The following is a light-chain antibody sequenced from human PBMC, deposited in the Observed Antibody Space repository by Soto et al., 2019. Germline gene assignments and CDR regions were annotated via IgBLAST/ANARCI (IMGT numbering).Light chain of an antibody. J-gene: IGKJ5*01. CDR2: GAS. CDR1: QSVSSN. Sequence: EIVMTQSPATLSVSPGERAPLSCRASQSVSSNLAWYQKKPGQAPRLLIYGASTRATGIPARFSGSGSGTEFTLTISSLQSEDFAVYYCQQYNNWPRTFDQGTRLEIK. V-gene: IGKV3-15*01. CDR3: QQYNNWPRT.